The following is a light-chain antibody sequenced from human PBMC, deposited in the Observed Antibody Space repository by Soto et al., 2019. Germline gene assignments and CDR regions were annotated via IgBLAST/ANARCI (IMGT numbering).Light chain of an antibody. CDR2: DVS. CDR1: SSDVGTYDF. J-gene: IGLJ1*01. Sequence: QSALTQPRSVSGSPGQSVTISCTGTSSDVGTYDFVSWYQQHPGKAPRLMIFDVSERPSGVPDRFSGSKSGNTASLTISGLQDEDEADYYCCVYAVTFYVFGTGTKVTVL. V-gene: IGLV2-11*01. CDR3: CVYAVTFYV.